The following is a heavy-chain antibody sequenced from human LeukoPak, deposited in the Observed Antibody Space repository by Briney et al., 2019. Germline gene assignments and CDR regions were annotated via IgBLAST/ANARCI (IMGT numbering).Heavy chain of an antibody. D-gene: IGHD3-22*01. V-gene: IGHV4-34*01. CDR2: INHSGST. Sequence: SGTLSLTCAVYGGSFSGYYWSWIRQPPGKGLEWIGEINHSGSTNYNPSLKSRVTISVDTSKNQFSLKLSSVTAADTAVYYCAREDSSGYYHNPYGYWGQGTLVTVSS. CDR3: AREDSSGYYHNPYGY. CDR1: GGSFSGYY. J-gene: IGHJ4*02.